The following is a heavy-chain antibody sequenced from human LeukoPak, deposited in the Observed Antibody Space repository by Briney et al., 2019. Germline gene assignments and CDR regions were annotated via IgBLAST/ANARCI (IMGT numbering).Heavy chain of an antibody. V-gene: IGHV1-69*06. CDR3: ARGEDSSSRWGKDVFDI. J-gene: IGHJ3*02. Sequence: SVKASCKASGGTFGTYGLSWVRQAPGQGLEWMGGTIPLFGTANYAPDFQGRVTMTADKVLNVAYLELTSLRSEDTAVYHCARGEDSSSRWGKDVFDIWGLGTMVIVSS. CDR2: TIPLFGTA. CDR1: GGTFGTYG. D-gene: IGHD6-13*01.